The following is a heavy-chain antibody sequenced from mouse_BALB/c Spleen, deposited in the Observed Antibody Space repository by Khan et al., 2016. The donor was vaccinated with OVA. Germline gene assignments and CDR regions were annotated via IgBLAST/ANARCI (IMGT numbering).Heavy chain of an antibody. CDR2: ISYSVNT. V-gene: IGHV3-2*02. Sequence: EVELVESGPGLVKPSQSLSLTCPVTGYSITSDYAWNWIRQFPGNKLEWLGFISYSVNTNYNPSLKSRISITRATSKNQFFLQLNSVTTEDTATYYCARIGGGDFDYWGQGTTLTVSS. CDR1: GYSITSDYA. D-gene: IGHD1-1*02. CDR3: ARIGGGDFDY. J-gene: IGHJ2*01.